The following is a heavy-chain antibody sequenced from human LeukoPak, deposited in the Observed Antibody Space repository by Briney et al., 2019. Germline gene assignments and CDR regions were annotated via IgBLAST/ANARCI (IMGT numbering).Heavy chain of an antibody. CDR1: GGSMNTSIYY. CDR3: AGVRAIMVRGRDYYYGMDV. CDR2: IYYRGST. V-gene: IGHV4-39*01. Sequence: PSETLSLTCTVSGGSMNTSIYYWGWIRQPPGKGLEWIGSIYYRGSTYYNPSLKSRVTISVDTSKNQFSLKLSSVTAADTAVYYCAGVRAIMVRGRDYYYGMDVWGQGTTVTVSS. J-gene: IGHJ6*02. D-gene: IGHD3-10*01.